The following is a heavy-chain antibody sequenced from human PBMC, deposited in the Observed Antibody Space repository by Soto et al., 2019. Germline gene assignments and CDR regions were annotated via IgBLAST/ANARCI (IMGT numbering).Heavy chain of an antibody. Sequence: SQTLSLTCAISGDSVSSNSAAWNWIRQSPSRGLEWLGRAYYRSQWYYDSAVSVRSRITAIPDTSKNQFSLQLNSVTPEDTAVYYCAKDIGRVTYYDVWSGYSGGLYGMDVWAQGNTVTVSS. CDR3: AKDIGRVTYYDVWSGYSGGLYGMDV. CDR1: GDSVSSNSAA. V-gene: IGHV6-1*01. D-gene: IGHD3-3*01. J-gene: IGHJ6*02. CDR2: AYYRSQWYY.